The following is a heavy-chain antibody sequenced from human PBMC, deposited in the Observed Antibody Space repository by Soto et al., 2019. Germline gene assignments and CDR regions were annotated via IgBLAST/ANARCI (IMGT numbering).Heavy chain of an antibody. Sequence: SVKVSCKASGFTFTSSAVQWVRQARGQRLEWIGWIVVGSGNTNYAQKFQERVTITRDMSTSTAYMELSSLRSEDTAVYYCAAGGSGSYYNSLAYYYYGMDVWGQGTTVTVSS. CDR2: IVVGSGNT. J-gene: IGHJ6*02. D-gene: IGHD3-10*01. CDR3: AAGGSGSYYNSLAYYYYGMDV. V-gene: IGHV1-58*01. CDR1: GFTFTSSA.